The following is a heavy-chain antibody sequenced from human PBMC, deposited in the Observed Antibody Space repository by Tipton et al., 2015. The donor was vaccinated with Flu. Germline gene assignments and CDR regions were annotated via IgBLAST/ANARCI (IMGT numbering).Heavy chain of an antibody. CDR3: ARRDYSNYVSEPKNWFDP. CDR1: GGSITTYH. J-gene: IGHJ5*02. Sequence: GLVKPSETLSLICRVSGGSITTYHWSWIRQSAGKELEWIGRISPSGSSKLNSSLKSRVTMSVDASKNQFSLRLTSVTAADTAVYYCARRDYSNYVSEPKNWFDPWGQGTLVTVSS. CDR2: ISPSGSS. D-gene: IGHD4-11*01. V-gene: IGHV4-4*07.